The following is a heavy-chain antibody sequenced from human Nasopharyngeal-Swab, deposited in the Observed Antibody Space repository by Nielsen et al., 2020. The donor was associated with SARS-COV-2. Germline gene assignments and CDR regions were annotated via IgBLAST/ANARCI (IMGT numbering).Heavy chain of an antibody. CDR2: IGTAGDT. V-gene: IGHV3-13*01. CDR1: GFIVSSDY. D-gene: IGHD1-1*01. CDR3: ARSYRRSYYYYGMDV. Sequence: GGSLRLSCAASGFIVSSDYMRWVRQAPGKGLEWVSAIGTAGDTYYPGSVKGRFTISRENAKNSLYLQMNSLRAGDTAVYYCARSYRRSYYYYGMDVWGQGTTVTVSS. J-gene: IGHJ6*02.